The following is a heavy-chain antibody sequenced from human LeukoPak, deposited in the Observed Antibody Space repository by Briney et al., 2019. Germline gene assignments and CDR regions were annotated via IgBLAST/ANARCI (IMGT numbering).Heavy chain of an antibody. J-gene: IGHJ4*02. CDR2: IKQDGSEK. CDR3: ARTREGYGDYGFDY. Sequence: PGGSLRLSCAASGFTFSSYWMSWVRQATGKGLEWVANIKQDGSEKYYVDSVKGRFTISRDNAKNSLYLQMNSLRAEDTAVYYCARTREGYGDYGFDYWGQGTLVTVSS. V-gene: IGHV3-7*01. D-gene: IGHD4-17*01. CDR1: GFTFSSYW.